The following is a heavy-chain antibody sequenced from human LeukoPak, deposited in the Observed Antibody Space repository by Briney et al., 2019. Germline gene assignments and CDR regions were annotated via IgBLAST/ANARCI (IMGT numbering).Heavy chain of an antibody. CDR3: ARDSILHSSSWYWISANDAFDI. Sequence: PGGSLRLSCAASGFTFSSYSMNWVRQAPGKGLEWASSISSSSSYIYYADSVKGRFTISRDNAKNSLYLQMNSLRAEDTAVYYCARDSILHSSSWYWISANDAFDIWGQGTMVTVSS. CDR2: ISSSSSYI. J-gene: IGHJ3*02. CDR1: GFTFSSYS. D-gene: IGHD6-13*01. V-gene: IGHV3-21*01.